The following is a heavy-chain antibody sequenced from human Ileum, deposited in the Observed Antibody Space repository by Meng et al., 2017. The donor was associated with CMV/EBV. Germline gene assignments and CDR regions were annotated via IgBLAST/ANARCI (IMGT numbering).Heavy chain of an antibody. Sequence: QVQLRESGPGLVKPSGTLSLTCAVSGCSISSEPNLWNWVRQPPGKGLEWIGEVQHTGTTSYNPSLESRVTISVDKSKNQFSLKLTSVTAADTAVYYCADPPSGYWGQGTLVTVSS. CDR1: GCSISSEPNL. J-gene: IGHJ4*02. CDR3: ADPPSGY. CDR2: VQHTGTT. V-gene: IGHV4-4*02.